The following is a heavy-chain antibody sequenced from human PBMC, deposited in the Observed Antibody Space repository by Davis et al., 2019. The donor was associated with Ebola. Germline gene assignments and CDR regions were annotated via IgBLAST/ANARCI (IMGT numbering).Heavy chain of an antibody. D-gene: IGHD3-22*01. V-gene: IGHV1-2*02. CDR2: MNPNGGGT. Sequence: ASVKVSCKASGSSFTGYYIHWVRQAPGQGPEWMGWMNPNGGGTNYALKFQGRVTMTRDTSISTAYMELSGLTSDDTAMYFCASPINGSSGYFTWGYYYYGMDVWGQGTTVTVSS. CDR3: ASPINGSSGYFTWGYYYYGMDV. J-gene: IGHJ6*02. CDR1: GSSFTGYY.